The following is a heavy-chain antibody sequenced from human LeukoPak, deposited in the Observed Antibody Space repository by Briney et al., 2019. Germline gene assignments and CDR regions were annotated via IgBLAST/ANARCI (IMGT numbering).Heavy chain of an antibody. D-gene: IGHD3-3*01. Sequence: GGSLRLSCAASGFTFSSYEMNWVRQAPGKGLEWVAVISYDGSNKYYADSVKGRFTISRDNSKNTLYLQMNSLRAEDTAVYYCARGPRDYDFWSGFSPQGWFDPWGQGTLVTVSS. CDR3: ARGPRDYDFWSGFSPQGWFDP. CDR2: ISYDGSNK. CDR1: GFTFSSYE. J-gene: IGHJ5*02. V-gene: IGHV3-30-3*01.